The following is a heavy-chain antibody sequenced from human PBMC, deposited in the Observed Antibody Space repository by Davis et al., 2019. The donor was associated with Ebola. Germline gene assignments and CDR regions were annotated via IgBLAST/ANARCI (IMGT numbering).Heavy chain of an antibody. J-gene: IGHJ4*02. CDR2: INHSGST. CDR3: ARSYGPGDY. Sequence: SETLSLTCAVYGGSFSGYYWSWIRQPPGKGLEWIGEINHSGSTNYNPSLKSRVTISVDTSKNQFSLKLSSVTAADTAVYYCARSYGPGDYWGQGTLVTISS. CDR1: GGSFSGYY. V-gene: IGHV4-34*01. D-gene: IGHD4-17*01.